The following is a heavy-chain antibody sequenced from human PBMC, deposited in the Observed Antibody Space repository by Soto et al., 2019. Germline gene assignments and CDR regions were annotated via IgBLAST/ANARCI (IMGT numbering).Heavy chain of an antibody. CDR3: ARGGGAYGSGSYYSYYFDY. Sequence: PSETLSLTCAVSGGSISSGGYSWSWIRQPPGKGVEWIGYIYHSGSTYYNPSLKSRVTISVDRSKNQFSLKLSSVTAADTAVYYCARGGGAYGSGSYYSYYFDYWGQGTLVTVSS. J-gene: IGHJ4*02. D-gene: IGHD3-10*01. CDR1: GGSISSGGYS. V-gene: IGHV4-30-2*01. CDR2: IYHSGST.